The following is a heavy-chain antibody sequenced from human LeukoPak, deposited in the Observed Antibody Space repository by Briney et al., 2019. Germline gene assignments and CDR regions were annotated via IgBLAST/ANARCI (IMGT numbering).Heavy chain of an antibody. CDR2: INPNSGGT. V-gene: IGHV1-2*02. CDR1: GYTFTGYY. Sequence: GASVEVSCKASGYTFTGYYMHWMRQAPRQGLEWMGWINPNSGGTNYAQKFQGRVTMTRDTSISTAYMELSRLRSDDTAVYYCARSLYARVMTTVTDDAFDIWGQGTMVTVSS. D-gene: IGHD4-17*01. CDR3: ARSLYARVMTTVTDDAFDI. J-gene: IGHJ3*02.